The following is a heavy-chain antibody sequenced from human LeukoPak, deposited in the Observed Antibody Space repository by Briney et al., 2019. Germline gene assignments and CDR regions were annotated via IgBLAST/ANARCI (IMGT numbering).Heavy chain of an antibody. Sequence: GGSLRLSCAASGFTFSSYAMHWVRQAPGKGLEWVAVISYDGSNKYYADSVKGRFTISRHNSKTTLYLQMNSLRAEDTAVYYCAREWIHAFDIWGQGKMVTVSS. CDR3: AREWIHAFDI. CDR2: ISYDGSNK. J-gene: IGHJ3*02. V-gene: IGHV3-30*04. CDR1: GFTFSSYA. D-gene: IGHD5-18*01.